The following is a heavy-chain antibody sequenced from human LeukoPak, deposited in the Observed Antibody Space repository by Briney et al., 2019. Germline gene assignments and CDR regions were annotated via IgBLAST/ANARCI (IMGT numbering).Heavy chain of an antibody. D-gene: IGHD2-21*02. V-gene: IGHV3-21*01. Sequence: GGSLRLSCADSGFTFSRYSMNWVRQAPGKGLEWVSSISSSSSYIYYADSVKGRFTISRDNAKNSLYLQMNSLRAEDTAVYYCARVQDCGGDCYTYYGMDVWGQGTTVTVSS. CDR1: GFTFSRYS. CDR2: ISSSSSYI. CDR3: ARVQDCGGDCYTYYGMDV. J-gene: IGHJ6*02.